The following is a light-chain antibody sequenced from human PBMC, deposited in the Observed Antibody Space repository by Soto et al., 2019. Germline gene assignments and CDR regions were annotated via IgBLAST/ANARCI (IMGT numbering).Light chain of an antibody. Sequence: QSVLTQPPSVSGAPGQRVTISCTGSSSNIGAGYDVHWYQQLPGTAPKLLISGNNNRPSGVPDRFSGSKSGTSASLAIAGLRAEDEADYYCQSYDSSLSGSVFGGGTKLTVL. J-gene: IGLJ3*02. CDR2: GNN. CDR1: SSNIGAGYD. CDR3: QSYDSSLSGSV. V-gene: IGLV1-40*01.